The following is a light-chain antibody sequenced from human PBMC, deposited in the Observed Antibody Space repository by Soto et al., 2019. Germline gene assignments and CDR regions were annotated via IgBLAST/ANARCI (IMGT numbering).Light chain of an antibody. V-gene: IGKV3D-15*01. Sequence: ETVMTQSPATLSVSPGDTATLPCRASRSVCSNLAWYQQKPGQAPRLLIYGASSRATGIPARFSGSGSGTEFTLAITSLQSEDFAVYYCQQYTNSPRTFGQGTKVDIK. J-gene: IGKJ1*01. CDR3: QQYTNSPRT. CDR1: RSVCSN. CDR2: GAS.